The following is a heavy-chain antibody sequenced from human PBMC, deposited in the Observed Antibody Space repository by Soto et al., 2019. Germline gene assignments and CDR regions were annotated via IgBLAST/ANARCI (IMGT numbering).Heavy chain of an antibody. Sequence: GGSLRLSCAASGVTFSSYWMDWVRQAPGKGLEWLSSISSSSTYIYYAHSVKGRFTISRDNARNSLYLQMNSLRAEDTAVYYCARDKRELHHYYYYGMDVWGQGTTVTVSS. D-gene: IGHD1-26*01. J-gene: IGHJ6*02. V-gene: IGHV3-21*01. CDR3: ARDKRELHHYYYYGMDV. CDR1: GVTFSSYW. CDR2: ISSSSTYI.